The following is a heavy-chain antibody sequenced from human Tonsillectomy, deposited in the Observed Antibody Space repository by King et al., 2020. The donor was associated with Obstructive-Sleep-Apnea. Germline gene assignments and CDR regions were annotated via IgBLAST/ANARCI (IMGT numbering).Heavy chain of an antibody. J-gene: IGHJ4*02. CDR3: ARDRAAAGRTDFDY. Sequence: VQLQESGPGLVKPSETLSLTCTVSGGSISTYYWSWIRQPAGKGLEWIGRIHTSGSTNYNPSLKSRVTMSLDTSKNQFSLKLSSVTAAATAVYYCARDRAAAGRTDFDYWGQGTLVTVSS. CDR1: GGSISTYY. CDR2: IHTSGST. D-gene: IGHD6-13*01. V-gene: IGHV4-4*07.